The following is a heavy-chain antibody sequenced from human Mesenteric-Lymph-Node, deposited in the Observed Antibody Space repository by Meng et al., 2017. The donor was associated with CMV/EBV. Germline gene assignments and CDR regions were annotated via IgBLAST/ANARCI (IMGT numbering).Heavy chain of an antibody. D-gene: IGHD2-2*01. V-gene: IGHV3-21*01. CDR1: GFTFSSYN. CDR3: ARETLTCSTSCPWGY. Sequence: GESLKISCAASGFTFSSYNMNWVRQAPGKGLEWVSSISSSSYIYYADSVKGRFTISRDNAKNSLYLQMNSLRAEDTAVYYCARETLTCSTSCPWGYWGQGTLVTVSS. CDR2: ISSSSYI. J-gene: IGHJ4*02.